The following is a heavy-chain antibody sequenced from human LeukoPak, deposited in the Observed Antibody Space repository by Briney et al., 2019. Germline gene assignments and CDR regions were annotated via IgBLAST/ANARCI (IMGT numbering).Heavy chain of an antibody. V-gene: IGHV3-21*05. CDR3: AELGITMIGGV. CDR1: GFTFTSYT. Sequence: GGSLRLSCAASGFTFTSYTMNWVRQAPGKGREWVSYINPSSSDIYYADSVKGRFTISRDNAKNSLYLQMNSLRAEDTAVYYCAELGITMIGGVWGKGTTVTISS. D-gene: IGHD3-10*02. J-gene: IGHJ6*04. CDR2: INPSSSDI.